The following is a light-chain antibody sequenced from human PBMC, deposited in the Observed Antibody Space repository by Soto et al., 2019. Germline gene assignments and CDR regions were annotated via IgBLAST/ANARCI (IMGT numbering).Light chain of an antibody. J-gene: IGKJ4*01. CDR2: DAS. CDR1: QSVGTY. Sequence: EIVLTQSPAILSLSPGERATLSCRASQSVGTYFGWYQQKLGQAPRLLIYDASNGATVIPAMFRGSGSGTYSTTNISILEPEDFADYYCQQRVNWLTFGGGTKVEL. CDR3: QQRVNWLT. V-gene: IGKV3-11*01.